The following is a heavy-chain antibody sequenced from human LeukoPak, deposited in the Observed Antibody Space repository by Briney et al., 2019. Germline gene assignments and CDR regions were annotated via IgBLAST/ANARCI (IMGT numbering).Heavy chain of an antibody. CDR1: GFTFSSYS. J-gene: IGHJ4*02. CDR3: ARDLRHYCSGGNCYSDY. CDR2: ISSSSSYI. D-gene: IGHD2-15*01. V-gene: IGHV3-21*01. Sequence: GGSLTLSCAAAGFTFSSYSMNWVRQAPGKGLEWVSSISSSSSYIYYADSVKGRFTISRDNAKNSLYLQMNSLRAEDTAVYYCARDLRHYCSGGNCYSDYWGQGTLVTVSS.